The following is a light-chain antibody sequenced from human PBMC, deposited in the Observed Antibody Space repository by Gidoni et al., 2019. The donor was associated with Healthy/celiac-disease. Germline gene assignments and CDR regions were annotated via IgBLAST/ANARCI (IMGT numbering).Light chain of an antibody. CDR2: SNN. CDR1: SSNIGSNT. Sequence: QSVLTQPPSASGTPGQRVTISCSGSSSNIGSNTVNWYQQLPGTAPKLLIYSNNPRPSGVPDRFSGSKSGTSASLAISGLQSEDEADYYCAAWDDSLSHVVFGGGTKLTVL. V-gene: IGLV1-44*01. CDR3: AAWDDSLSHVV. J-gene: IGLJ2*01.